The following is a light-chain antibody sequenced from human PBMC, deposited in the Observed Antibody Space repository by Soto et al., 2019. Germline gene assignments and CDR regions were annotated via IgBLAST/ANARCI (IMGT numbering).Light chain of an antibody. V-gene: IGLV2-14*01. CDR3: SSYSGSSTLVV. Sequence: QSVLTQPASVSGSPGQSITISCTGASNDIGIYNYVSWYQQHPGTAPKLIIFEVNHRPSGVSDRFSASKSGNTASLTISGLQAEDEGHYYCSSYSGSSTLVVFGGGTKVTVL. CDR1: SNDIGIYNY. J-gene: IGLJ2*01. CDR2: EVN.